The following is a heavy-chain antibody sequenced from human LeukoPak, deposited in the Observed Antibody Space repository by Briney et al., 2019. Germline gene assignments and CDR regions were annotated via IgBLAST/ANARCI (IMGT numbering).Heavy chain of an antibody. J-gene: IGHJ6*03. CDR1: GFTVSSNY. CDR2: IYSGGST. CDR3: ARGSRREYDFWSGYPYYMDV. V-gene: IGHV3-53*01. Sequence: GGSLRLSCAASGFTVSSNYMSWVRQAPGKGLEWVSVIYSGGSTYYADSVKGRSTISRDNSKNTLYLQMNSLRAEDTAVYYCARGSRREYDFWSGYPYYMDVWGKGTTVTVSS. D-gene: IGHD3-3*01.